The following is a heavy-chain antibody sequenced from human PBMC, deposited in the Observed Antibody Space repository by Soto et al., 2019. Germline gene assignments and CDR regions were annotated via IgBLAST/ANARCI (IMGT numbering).Heavy chain of an antibody. CDR1: GFTFSSYE. J-gene: IGHJ2*01. Sequence: PGGSLRLSCAASGFTFSSYEMNWVRQAPGKGLEWVSYISSSGSTIYYADSVKGRFTISRDNAKNSLYLQMNSLRAEDTAVYYCARDGDGYNPYWYFDLWGRGTLVTVSS. CDR3: ARDGDGYNPYWYFDL. V-gene: IGHV3-48*03. D-gene: IGHD5-12*01. CDR2: ISSSGSTI.